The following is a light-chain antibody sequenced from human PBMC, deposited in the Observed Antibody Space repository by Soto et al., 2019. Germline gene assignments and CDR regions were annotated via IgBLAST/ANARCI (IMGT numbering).Light chain of an antibody. Sequence: QSVLTQPPSASGTPGQRVTISCSGSSSNIGSNTVNWYQQFPGRAPKLLIYTTYQRPSGVPDRFSGSKSGTSASLAISGLQSEDEADYYCATWDDSLTGPVFGGGTKLTVL. CDR1: SSNIGSNT. J-gene: IGLJ2*01. V-gene: IGLV1-44*01. CDR2: TTY. CDR3: ATWDDSLTGPV.